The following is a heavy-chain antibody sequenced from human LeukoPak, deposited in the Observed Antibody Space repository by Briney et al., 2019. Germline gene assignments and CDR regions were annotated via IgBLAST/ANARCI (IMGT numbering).Heavy chain of an antibody. D-gene: IGHD3-3*01. CDR2: INHSGST. V-gene: IGHV4-34*01. J-gene: IGHJ6*03. Sequence: PSETLSLTCAVYGGSFSGYYWSWIRQPPGKGLEWIGEINHSGSTNYNPSLKSRVTISVDTSKNQFSLKLSSVTAADTAVYYCARDPDFWSGSPYGYYYYMDVWGKGTTVTVSS. CDR1: GGSFSGYY. CDR3: ARDPDFWSGSPYGYYYYMDV.